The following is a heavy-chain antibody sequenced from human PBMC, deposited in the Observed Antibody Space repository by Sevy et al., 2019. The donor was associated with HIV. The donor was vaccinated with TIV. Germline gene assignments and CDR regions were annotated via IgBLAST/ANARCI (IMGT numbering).Heavy chain of an antibody. CDR1: GGSITSSGHY. CDR3: ARVAGGENYDYGIDV. D-gene: IGHD2-21*01. Sequence: SETLSLTYTVSGGSITSSGHYWGWIRQSPGKGLEWIGAVCYVGNSYANPSLPSRVPISADTSKNLFSLSLTSLTAADTAIYYCARVAGGENYDYGIDVWGLGTSVTVSS. CDR2: VCYVGNS. J-gene: IGHJ6*02. V-gene: IGHV4-39*01.